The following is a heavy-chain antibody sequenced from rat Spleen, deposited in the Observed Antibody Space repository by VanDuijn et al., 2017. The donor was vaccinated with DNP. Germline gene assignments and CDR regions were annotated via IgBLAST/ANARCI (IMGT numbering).Heavy chain of an antibody. D-gene: IGHD1-5*01. Sequence: EVQLVESGGGLVQPGRSLKLSCAASGFTFSNYGMAWVRQAPTKGLEWVASLSTGGDKSDYRDSVKGRFTISRDDAKNTQYLQMDSLRSEDTATYYCGRHGEVHLRYAMDAWGQGTSVTVSS. CDR2: LSTGGDKS. J-gene: IGHJ4*01. CDR3: GRHGEVHLRYAMDA. V-gene: IGHV5S13*01. CDR1: GFTFSNYG.